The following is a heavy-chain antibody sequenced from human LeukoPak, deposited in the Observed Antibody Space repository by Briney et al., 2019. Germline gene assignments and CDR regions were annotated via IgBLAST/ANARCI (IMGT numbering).Heavy chain of an antibody. CDR2: INHSGST. CDR1: GGSFSGYY. J-gene: IGHJ4*02. V-gene: IGHV4-34*01. D-gene: IGHD6-13*01. CDR3: ARGRMGDTAAAGRIWYFDY. Sequence: SETLSLTCAVYGGSFSGYYWSWIRQPPGKGLEWIGEINHSGSTNYNPSLKSRVTISVDTSKNQFSLKLSSVTAADTAVYYCARGRMGDTAAAGRIWYFDYWGQGTLVTVSS.